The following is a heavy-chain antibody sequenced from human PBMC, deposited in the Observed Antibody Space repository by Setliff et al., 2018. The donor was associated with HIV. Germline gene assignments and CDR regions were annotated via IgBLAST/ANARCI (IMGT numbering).Heavy chain of an antibody. J-gene: IGHJ4*02. D-gene: IGHD5-18*01. V-gene: IGHV1-2*06. CDR3: ARAEYSSHNFFDS. CDR1: GYTFTGYY. Sequence: ASVKVSCKASGYTFTGYYMHWVRQAPGQGLEWMGRINPNSGGTKYAQKFQGRVTMTTDTSARTGYMELRNLRSDDTAVYYCARAEYSSHNFFDSWGQGTLVTVSS. CDR2: INPNSGGT.